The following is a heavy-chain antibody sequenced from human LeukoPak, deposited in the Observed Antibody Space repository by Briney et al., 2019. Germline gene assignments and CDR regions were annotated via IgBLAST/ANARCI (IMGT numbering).Heavy chain of an antibody. CDR2: IYYSGST. CDR1: GGSFSGYY. J-gene: IGHJ4*02. Sequence: SETLSLTCAVYGGSFSGYYWSWIRQPPGKGLEWIGYIYYSGSTNYNPSLKSRVTISVDTSKNQFSLKLSSVTAADTAVYYCARVALSGWYYFDYWGQGTLVTVSS. CDR3: ARVALSGWYYFDY. D-gene: IGHD6-19*01. V-gene: IGHV4-59*01.